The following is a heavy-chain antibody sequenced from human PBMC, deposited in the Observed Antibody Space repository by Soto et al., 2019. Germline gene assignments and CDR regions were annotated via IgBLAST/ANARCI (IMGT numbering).Heavy chain of an antibody. J-gene: IGHJ4*02. D-gene: IGHD5-12*01. V-gene: IGHV1-69*12. CDR3: ASGWLQSSPHQYYFDY. CDR2: IVPIFGTA. CDR1: GGTFSSYA. Sequence: QVQLVQSGAEVKKPGSSVKVSCKASGGTFSSYAISWVRQAPGQGLEWMGGIVPIFGTANYAQKFQGRVTITADESTSTAYMELSSLRSEDTAVYYCASGWLQSSPHQYYFDYWGQGTLVTVSS.